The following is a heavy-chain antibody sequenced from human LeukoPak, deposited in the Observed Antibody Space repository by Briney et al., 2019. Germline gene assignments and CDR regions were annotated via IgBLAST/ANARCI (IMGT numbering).Heavy chain of an antibody. CDR3: GRGVQSFDP. CDR1: GYNFRAYY. V-gene: IGHV1-2*02. CDR2: IRPMTGDT. J-gene: IGHJ5*02. Sequence: ASVMVSFKASGYNFRAYYIHWVRQAPGQGLEWLGYIRPMTGDTNYAQKFQDRVTFSMDTSTATAYMELRSLRSDDTAFYYCGRGVQSFDPWGQGTLVTVSS.